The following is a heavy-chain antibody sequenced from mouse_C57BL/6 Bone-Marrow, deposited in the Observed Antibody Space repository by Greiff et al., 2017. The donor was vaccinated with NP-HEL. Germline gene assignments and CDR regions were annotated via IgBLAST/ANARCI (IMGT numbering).Heavy chain of an antibody. CDR3: AHRFITTVVATDY. CDR1: GYTFTSYW. CDR2: IHPNSGST. D-gene: IGHD1-1*01. Sequence: QVQLQQPGAELVKPGASVKLSCKASGYTFTSYWMHWVKQRPGQGLEWIGMIHPNSGSTNYNEKFKSKATLTVDKSSSTAYMQLSSLTSEDSAVYYCAHRFITTVVATDYWGQGTTLTVSS. V-gene: IGHV1-64*01. J-gene: IGHJ2*01.